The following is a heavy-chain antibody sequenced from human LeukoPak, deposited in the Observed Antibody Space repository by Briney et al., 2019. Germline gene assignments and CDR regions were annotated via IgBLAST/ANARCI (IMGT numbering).Heavy chain of an antibody. CDR1: GYIFSTYK. J-gene: IGHJ5*02. CDR3: ASENWFDP. V-gene: IGHV1-3*01. CDR2: INVGNDNK. Sequence: ASVKVSCKASGYIFSTYKIHWVRQAPGQRLEWMGWINVGNDNKIYSRKFQDRFTITKDTPASTVYMELSSLRSEDTAVYYCASENWFDPWGQGTLVTVSS.